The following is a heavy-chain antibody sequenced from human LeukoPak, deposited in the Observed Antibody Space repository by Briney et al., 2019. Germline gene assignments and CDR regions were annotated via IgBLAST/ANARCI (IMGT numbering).Heavy chain of an antibody. CDR3: ARGGYYYDSSGYSHLPDY. J-gene: IGHJ4*02. Sequence: VASVKVSCKASGGTFSSYAFSWVRQAPGQGLEWMGGIIPIVGTTNYAQMFQGRVTITADESTSTAYMELSSLRSEDTAEYYCARGGYYYDSSGYSHLPDYWGQGTLVTVST. D-gene: IGHD3-22*01. V-gene: IGHV1-69*13. CDR1: GGTFSSYA. CDR2: IIPIVGTT.